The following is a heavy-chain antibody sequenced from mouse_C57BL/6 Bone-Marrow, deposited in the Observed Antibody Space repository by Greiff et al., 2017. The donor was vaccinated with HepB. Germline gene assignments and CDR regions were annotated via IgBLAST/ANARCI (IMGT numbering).Heavy chain of an antibody. Sequence: EVMLVESEGGLVQPGRSMKLSCTASGFTFSDYYMAWVRQVPEKGLEWVANINYDGSSTYYLDSLKSRFIISRDNAKNILYLQMSSLKSEDTATYYCARWYYAMDYWGQGTSVTVSS. V-gene: IGHV5-16*01. CDR1: GFTFSDYY. CDR3: ARWYYAMDY. CDR2: INYDGSST. J-gene: IGHJ4*01.